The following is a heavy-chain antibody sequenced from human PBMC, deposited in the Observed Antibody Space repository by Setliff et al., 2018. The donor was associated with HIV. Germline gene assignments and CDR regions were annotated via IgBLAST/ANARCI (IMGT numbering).Heavy chain of an antibody. CDR1: GGTFSSYA. V-gene: IGHV1-69*10. CDR2: IIPILGIA. J-gene: IGHJ4*02. Sequence: SVKVSCKASGGTFSSYAISWVRQAPGQGLEWMGGIIPILGIANYAQKFQGRVTITADKSTSTAYMELSSLRSEDTAVYYCARGMDYYDTSGYYQYYFDYWGQGTLVTVSS. CDR3: ARGMDYYDTSGYYQYYFDY. D-gene: IGHD3-22*01.